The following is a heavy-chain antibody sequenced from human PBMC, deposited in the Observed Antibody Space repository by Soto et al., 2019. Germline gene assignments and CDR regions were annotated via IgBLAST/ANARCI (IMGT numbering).Heavy chain of an antibody. Sequence: PSETLSLTCAVYGGSLSNYYWSWIRQPPGKGLEWIGEINHSGITNYNPSLKNRVSISLDTSRNQFSLNLRSVTAADTAVYYCARRDRSGFSYWLDTWGQGTLVTVSS. D-gene: IGHD3-22*01. CDR3: ARRDRSGFSYWLDT. CDR2: INHSGIT. V-gene: IGHV4-34*01. CDR1: GGSLSNYY. J-gene: IGHJ5*02.